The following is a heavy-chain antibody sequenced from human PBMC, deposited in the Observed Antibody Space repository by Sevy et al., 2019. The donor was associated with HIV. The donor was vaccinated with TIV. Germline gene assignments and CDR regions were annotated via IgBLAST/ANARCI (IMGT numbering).Heavy chain of an antibody. CDR2: ISYDGSNK. V-gene: IGHV3-30*18. CDR1: GLTLSSCG. J-gene: IGHJ6*02. Sequence: GGSLRLSCAASGLTLSSCGMHWARQAPGKGLEWVAVISYDGSNKYHAESVKGRFTISRDTSKNTLYLQMNSLRAEDTAVYYCAKDFTGFYGMDVWGQGTTVTVSS. CDR3: AKDFTGFYGMDV. D-gene: IGHD3-9*01.